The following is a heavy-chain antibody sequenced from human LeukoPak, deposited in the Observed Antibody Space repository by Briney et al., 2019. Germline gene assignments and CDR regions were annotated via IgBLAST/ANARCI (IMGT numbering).Heavy chain of an antibody. V-gene: IGHV4-59*01. Sequence: PSETLSLTCTVSGGSTSSYYWSWIRQPPGKGLEWIGYIYYSGSTNYNPSLTSRVTISVDTSKNQISLKLSSVTAADTAVYYCARGGHSSGYYYGVWGQGTLVTVSS. CDR1: GGSTSSYY. CDR2: IYYSGST. CDR3: ARGGHSSGYYYGV. D-gene: IGHD3-22*01. J-gene: IGHJ4*02.